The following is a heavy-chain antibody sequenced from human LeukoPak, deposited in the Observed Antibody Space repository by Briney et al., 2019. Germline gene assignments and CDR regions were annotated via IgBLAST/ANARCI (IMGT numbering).Heavy chain of an antibody. D-gene: IGHD5-12*01. CDR3: AREPSVATTFFDY. CDR1: GFTFSSYG. CDR2: IWYDGSNK. V-gene: IGHV3-33*01. J-gene: IGHJ4*02. Sequence: GGFLRLSCAASGFTFSSYGMHWVRQAPGKGLEWVAVIWYDGSNKYYADSVKGRFTISRDNSKNTLYLQMNSLRAEDTAVYYCAREPSVATTFFDYWGQGTLVTVSS.